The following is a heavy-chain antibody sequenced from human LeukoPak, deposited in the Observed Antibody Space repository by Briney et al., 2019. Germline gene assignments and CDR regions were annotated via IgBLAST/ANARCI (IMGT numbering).Heavy chain of an antibody. CDR3: AKMGSSSWYGSYYFDY. J-gene: IGHJ4*02. D-gene: IGHD6-13*01. V-gene: IGHV3-30*18. CDR2: ISYDGSNK. Sequence: GRSLRLSCAASGFTFGSYGMHWVRQAPGKGLEWVAVISYDGSNKYYADSVKGRFTISRDNSKNTLYLQMNSLRAEDTAVYYCAKMGSSSWYGSYYFDYWGQGTLVTVSS. CDR1: GFTFGSYG.